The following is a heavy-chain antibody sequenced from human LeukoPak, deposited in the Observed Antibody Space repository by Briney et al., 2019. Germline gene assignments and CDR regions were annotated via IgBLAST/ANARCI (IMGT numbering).Heavy chain of an antibody. Sequence: SETLSLTCTVSGGSISSGGYYWSWIRQHPGKGLEWIGYIYYSGSTYYNPSLKSRVTISVDTSKNQFSLKLSSVTAADTAVYYCARDKYSYGTYYYYGMDAWGQGTTVTVSS. D-gene: IGHD5-18*01. J-gene: IGHJ6*02. CDR3: ARDKYSYGTYYYYGMDA. CDR1: GGSISSGGYY. CDR2: IYYSGST. V-gene: IGHV4-31*03.